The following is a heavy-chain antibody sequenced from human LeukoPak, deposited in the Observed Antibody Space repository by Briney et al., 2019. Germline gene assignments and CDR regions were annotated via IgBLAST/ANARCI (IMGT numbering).Heavy chain of an antibody. J-gene: IGHJ4*02. CDR3: ARTRRYSRIVDY. CDR2: INPNSGGA. Sequence: ASVKVSCKASGYTFTGYYMHWVRQAPGQGLEWMGWINPNSGGANYAQKFQGRVTMTRDTSISTAYMELSRLRSDDTAVYYCARTRRYSRIVDYWGQGTLVTVSS. D-gene: IGHD1-14*01. CDR1: GYTFTGYY. V-gene: IGHV1-2*02.